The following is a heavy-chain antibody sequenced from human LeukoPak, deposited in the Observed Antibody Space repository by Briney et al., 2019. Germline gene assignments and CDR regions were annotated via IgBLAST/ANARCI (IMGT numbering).Heavy chain of an antibody. J-gene: IGHJ4*02. D-gene: IGHD3-16*01. V-gene: IGHV4-34*01. CDR1: GGSFSGYY. Sequence: SETLSLTCAVYGGSFSGYYWSWIRQPPGKGLEWIGEINHSGSTNYNPSLKSRVTISVDTSKNQFSLKLSSVTAADTAVYYCARGAGILRLYYFDYWDQGTLVTVSS. CDR2: INHSGST. CDR3: ARGAGILRLYYFDY.